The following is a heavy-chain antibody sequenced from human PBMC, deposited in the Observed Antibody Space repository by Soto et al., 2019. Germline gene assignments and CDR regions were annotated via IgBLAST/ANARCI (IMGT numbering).Heavy chain of an antibody. CDR2: IAKDGNNK. CDR3: AGEDESSGYAGTFHH. J-gene: IGHJ1*01. V-gene: IGHV3-30-3*01. Sequence: QVQLVESGGAVVQPGRSLSLSFAASGFSFSSYVVHWVRQAPGKGLEWVAAIAKDGNNKHYSDSVKDRFTISRDNYRSTLDLQMNNLRDEDTAVYFCAGEDESSGYAGTFHHWGQGTLVTV. CDR1: GFSFSSYV. D-gene: IGHD3-22*01.